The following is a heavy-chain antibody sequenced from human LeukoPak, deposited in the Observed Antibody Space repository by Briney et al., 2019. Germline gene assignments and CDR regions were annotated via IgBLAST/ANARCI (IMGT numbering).Heavy chain of an antibody. CDR3: ARHGRSGWSGNILNWYFDL. D-gene: IGHD6-19*01. V-gene: IGHV4-59*08. Sequence: SETLSLTCTVSGGSISSGFWSWIRQPPGKGLEWIGYIYYSGSTNYNPSPKSRVTISVDTSKNQSSLKLSSVTAADTAVYYCARHGRSGWSGNILNWYFDLWGRGTLATVSS. J-gene: IGHJ2*01. CDR2: IYYSGST. CDR1: GGSISSGF.